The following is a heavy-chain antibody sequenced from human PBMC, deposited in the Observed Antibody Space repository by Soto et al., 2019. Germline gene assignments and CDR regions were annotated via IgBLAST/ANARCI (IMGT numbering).Heavy chain of an antibody. D-gene: IGHD3-22*01. CDR1: GGSISSGGYY. Sequence: PSETLSLTGTVSGGSISSGGYYWSWIRQHPGKGLEWIGYIYYSGSTYYNPSLKSRVTISVDTSKNQFSLKLSSVTAADTAVYYCARERNYDSSGYSYYYGMDVWGQGTTVTVSS. J-gene: IGHJ6*02. CDR3: ARERNYDSSGYSYYYGMDV. V-gene: IGHV4-31*03. CDR2: IYYSGST.